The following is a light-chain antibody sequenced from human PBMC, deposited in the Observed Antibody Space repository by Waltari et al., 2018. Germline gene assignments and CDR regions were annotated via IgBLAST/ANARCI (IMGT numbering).Light chain of an antibody. J-gene: IGLJ3*02. CDR2: RTD. Sequence: QSVLTQPPSASGTPGQRVTISCSGSASNIGGNLVNWYQQLPGKAPKPLIYRTDQRPSGVPDRFSGSKTGTSASLAISGLQSDDEADYFCASWDDSLNGHWVFGGGTKVTVL. V-gene: IGLV1-44*01. CDR1: ASNIGGNL. CDR3: ASWDDSLNGHWV.